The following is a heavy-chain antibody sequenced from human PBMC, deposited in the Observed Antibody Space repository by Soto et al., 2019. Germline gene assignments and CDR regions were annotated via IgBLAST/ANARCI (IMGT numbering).Heavy chain of an antibody. CDR1: GGSISSSSYY. CDR3: ALSGAYYDYIWVIYLQMGFDY. D-gene: IGHD3-16*01. V-gene: IGHV4-39*01. J-gene: IGHJ4*01. Sequence: QLQLQESGPGLVKPSETLSLTCTVSGGSISSSSYYWGWIRQPPGKGLEWIGSIYYSGSTYYNPSLKSRVTLSVDTSKNQFSLKRGSVTAADTAVYYCALSGAYYDYIWVIYLQMGFDYWGHGTLVTVSS. CDR2: IYYSGST.